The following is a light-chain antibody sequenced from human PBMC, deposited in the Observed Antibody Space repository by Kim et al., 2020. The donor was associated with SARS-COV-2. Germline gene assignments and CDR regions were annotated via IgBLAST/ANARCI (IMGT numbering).Light chain of an antibody. J-gene: IGKJ2*01. CDR3: QQFNSYSVT. CDR1: QSISNW. CDR2: KAS. V-gene: IGKV1-5*03. Sequence: CASVGDRVTVTCRASQSISNWLAWYQQKPGKAPKPLIYKASSLESGVTSRFSASGSGTEFTLTISSLQPDDFATYYCQQFNSYSVTFGQGTKLEI.